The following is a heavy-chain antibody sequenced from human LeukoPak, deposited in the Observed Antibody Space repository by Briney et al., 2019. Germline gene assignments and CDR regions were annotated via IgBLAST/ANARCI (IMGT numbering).Heavy chain of an antibody. CDR1: GGSFSGYY. J-gene: IGHJ3*02. Sequence: SETLSLTCAVYGGSFSGYYWSWIRQPPGKGLEWIGEINHSGSTNYNPSLKSRVTISVDRSKNQFSLKLSSVTAADTAVYYCARVYSGYENDAFDIWGQGTMVTVSS. V-gene: IGHV4-34*01. CDR2: INHSGST. D-gene: IGHD5-12*01. CDR3: ARVYSGYENDAFDI.